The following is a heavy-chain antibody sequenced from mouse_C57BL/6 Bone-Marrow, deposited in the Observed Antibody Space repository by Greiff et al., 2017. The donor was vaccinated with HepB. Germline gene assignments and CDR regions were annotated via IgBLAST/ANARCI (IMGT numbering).Heavy chain of an antibody. CDR3: ARNYGSSYGVDY. V-gene: IGHV1-55*01. J-gene: IGHJ4*01. Sequence: QVQLQQPGAELVKPGASVKMSCKASGYTFTSYWITWVKQRPGQGLEWIGDIYPGSGSTNYNEKFKSKATLTVDTSSSTAYMQLSSRTSEDSAVYYCARNYGSSYGVDYWGQGTSVTVSS. D-gene: IGHD1-1*01. CDR1: GYTFTSYW. CDR2: IYPGSGST.